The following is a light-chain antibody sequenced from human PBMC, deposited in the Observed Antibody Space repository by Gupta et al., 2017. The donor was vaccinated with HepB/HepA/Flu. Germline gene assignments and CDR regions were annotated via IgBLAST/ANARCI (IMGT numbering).Light chain of an antibody. J-gene: IGLJ2*01. CDR2: GNS. CDR3: YYYDTSYSVYEV. Sequence: QSLLTQPPSVSRAPGQRVTIPCTGSSSNIGAGYVVHWYQQLPGTAPKLLSYGNSRRPSGVHDRFAGSTFCTSDSLDDSTLTYEQEADEDDYYYDTSYSVYEVFGGGTKLTVL. V-gene: IGLV1-40*01. CDR1: SSNIGAGYV.